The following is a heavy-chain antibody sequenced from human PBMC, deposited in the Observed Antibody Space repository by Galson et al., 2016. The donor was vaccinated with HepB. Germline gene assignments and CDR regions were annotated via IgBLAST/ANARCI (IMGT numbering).Heavy chain of an antibody. Sequence: SLRLSCAASGFTFNSYSMHWVRQAPGKGLGWVSGISWNSGSIGYADSVKGRFTISRDNAKNSLYLQMNSLRAEDTAFYYCAKGGSSYLNNFDYWGQGTLVTVSA. CDR3: AKGGSSYLNNFDY. CDR1: GFTFNSYS. D-gene: IGHD6-6*01. CDR2: ISWNSGSI. J-gene: IGHJ4*02. V-gene: IGHV3-9*01.